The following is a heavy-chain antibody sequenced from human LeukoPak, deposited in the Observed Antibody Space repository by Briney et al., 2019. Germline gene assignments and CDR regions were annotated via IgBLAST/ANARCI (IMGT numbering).Heavy chain of an antibody. J-gene: IGHJ5*02. D-gene: IGHD3-22*01. CDR2: MIPIFGTA. CDR3: ARDRQNYYDRSGYSYVLFDP. CDR1: GGTFSSYA. Sequence: SVKLSCKASGGTFSSYAISWVRQAPGQGLEWVWGMIPIFGTANYAQKFQGRVTITADESTSTAYMELISLRSEDTYVYYCARDRQNYYDRSGYSYVLFDPWGQGTLVTVSS. V-gene: IGHV1-69*13.